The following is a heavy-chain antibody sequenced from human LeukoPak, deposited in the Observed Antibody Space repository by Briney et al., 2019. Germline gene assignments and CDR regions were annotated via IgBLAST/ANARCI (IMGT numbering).Heavy chain of an antibody. CDR2: IHYSGST. Sequence: SETLSLTYTVSGGSISTFYWSWIRQPPGKGLEWSGYIHYSGSTNYNPSLKSRVTMSVDTSKNQFSLKLNSVTAADTAVYYCARAVRDDFWSGYLYWGQGTLATVSS. D-gene: IGHD3-3*01. CDR3: ARAVRDDFWSGYLY. CDR1: GGSISTFY. J-gene: IGHJ4*02. V-gene: IGHV4-59*01.